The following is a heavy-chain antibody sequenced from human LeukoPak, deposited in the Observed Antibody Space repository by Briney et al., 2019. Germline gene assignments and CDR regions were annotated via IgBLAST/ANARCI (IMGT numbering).Heavy chain of an antibody. CDR1: GFTFSSYS. D-gene: IGHD3-16*01. J-gene: IGHJ4*02. V-gene: IGHV3-48*02. Sequence: GGSLRHSCAASGFTFSSYSMNWVRQAPGKGLEWVSHITASGTAMFYADSVKGRFTISRDNAKNSLYLQMNSLRDEDTAVYYCARARYDYVWGSGLFRSANGWDYWGQGTLVTVSS. CDR3: ARARYDYVWGSGLFRSANGWDY. CDR2: ITASGTAM.